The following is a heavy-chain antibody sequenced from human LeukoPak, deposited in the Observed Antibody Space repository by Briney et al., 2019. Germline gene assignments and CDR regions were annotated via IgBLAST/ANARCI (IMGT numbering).Heavy chain of an antibody. CDR2: INPNSGGT. J-gene: IGHJ3*02. V-gene: IGHV1-2*02. CDR1: GYTFTGYY. CDR3: ARDWRIVVVTANDAFDI. D-gene: IGHD2-21*02. Sequence: ASVKVSCKASGYTFTGYYMHWVRQAPGQGLEWMGWINPNSGGTNYAQKFQGRVTMTRDTSISTAYMELSRLRSDDTAVYYCARDWRIVVVTANDAFDIWGQGTMVTVSS.